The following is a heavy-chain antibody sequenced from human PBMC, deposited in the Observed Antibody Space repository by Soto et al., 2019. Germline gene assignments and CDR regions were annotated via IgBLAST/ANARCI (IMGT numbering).Heavy chain of an antibody. D-gene: IGHD1-26*01. V-gene: IGHV1-58*01. Sequence: SVKVSCKASGFTFTSSAVQWVRQARGQRLEWIGWIVVGSGNTNYAQKFQERVTITRDMSTSTAYMELSGLRSEDTAVYYCAAVTRGATGTDYYYGMDVWGQGTTVTV. J-gene: IGHJ6*02. CDR1: GFTFTSSA. CDR3: AAVTRGATGTDYYYGMDV. CDR2: IVVGSGNT.